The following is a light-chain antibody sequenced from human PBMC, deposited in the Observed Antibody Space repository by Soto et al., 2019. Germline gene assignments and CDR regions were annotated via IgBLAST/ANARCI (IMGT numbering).Light chain of an antibody. J-gene: IGKJ3*01. V-gene: IGKV3-15*01. Sequence: EIVMTQSPATLSVSPGERATLSCRASQSVSSNLAWYQQKPGQAPRLLIYGASTRATGIPARFSGSGSGTECTITISSLKSEDCAVYYCQQYNNWTLTFGPGTKVDIK. CDR3: QQYNNWTLT. CDR2: GAS. CDR1: QSVSSN.